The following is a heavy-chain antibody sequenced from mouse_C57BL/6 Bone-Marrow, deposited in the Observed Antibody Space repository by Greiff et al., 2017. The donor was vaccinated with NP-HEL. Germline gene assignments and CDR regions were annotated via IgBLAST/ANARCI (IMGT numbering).Heavy chain of an antibody. CDR2: FYPRIGNT. V-gene: IGHV1-81*01. CDR3: ARRIYYYGSSAFFDY. D-gene: IGHD1-1*01. Sequence: QVQLQQSGAELARPGASVKLSCKASGYTFTSYGISWVKQRTGQGLGWIGEFYPRIGNTYYNEKFKGKATLTADKSSSTAYMELRSLTSEDSAVYFCARRIYYYGSSAFFDYWGQGTTLTVSS. CDR1: GYTFTSYG. J-gene: IGHJ2*01.